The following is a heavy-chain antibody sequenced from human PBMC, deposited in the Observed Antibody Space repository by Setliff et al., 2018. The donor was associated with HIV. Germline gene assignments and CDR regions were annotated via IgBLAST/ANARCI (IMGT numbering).Heavy chain of an antibody. CDR1: GYTFTSYD. V-gene: IGHV1-8*02. Sequence: ASVKVSCKASGYTFTSYDINWVRQATGQGLEWMGWMNPNSGNTGYAQKFQGRVTMTRNTSISTVYMELSSLRSEDTDVYYCARDSPKGLQYYYYGLDVWGQGTTVTVSS. CDR3: ARDSPKGLQYYYYGLDV. J-gene: IGHJ6*02. CDR2: MNPNSGNT.